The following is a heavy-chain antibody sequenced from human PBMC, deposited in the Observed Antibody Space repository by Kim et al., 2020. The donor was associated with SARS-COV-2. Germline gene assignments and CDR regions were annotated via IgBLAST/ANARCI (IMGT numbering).Heavy chain of an antibody. V-gene: IGHV3-11*03. CDR1: GFTFSDYY. J-gene: IGHJ4*02. CDR3: ARRYGSGSYDY. D-gene: IGHD3-10*01. Sequence: GGSLRLSCAASGFTFSDYYMSWIRQAPGKGLEWVAYISSSSSYTNYADSVKGRFTISRDNAKNSLYLQMNRLRAEDTAVYYCARRYGSGSYDYWGQGTLVTVSS. CDR2: ISSSSSYT.